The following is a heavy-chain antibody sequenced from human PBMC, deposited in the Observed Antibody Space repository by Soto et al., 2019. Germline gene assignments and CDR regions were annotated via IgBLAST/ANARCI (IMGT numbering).Heavy chain of an antibody. Sequence: QITLKESGPTLVKPTQTLTLTCTFSGFSLTSPAVGVGWIRQPPGKAPEWLALVYWDGDEEYSPSLRNRLTLTKDTSKNQVVLTMTNMDPVDTATYYCAHGSGWVFDYWGQGTLVTVSS. CDR3: AHGSGWVFDY. CDR2: VYWDGDE. CDR1: GFSLTSPAVG. V-gene: IGHV2-5*02. D-gene: IGHD6-19*01. J-gene: IGHJ4*02.